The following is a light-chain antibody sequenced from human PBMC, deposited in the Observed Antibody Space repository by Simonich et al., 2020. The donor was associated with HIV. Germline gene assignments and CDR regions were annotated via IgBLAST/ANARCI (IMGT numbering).Light chain of an antibody. CDR1: ALPKKY. CDR3: QSAASSGTYWV. J-gene: IGLJ3*02. V-gene: IGLV3-25*03. Sequence: SYELTQPPSVSVSPGQTARITCSGDALPKKYAYWYQQKSGQAPVLVIYEGSKRPSGIPERFSCSSSGTTDTLTISGVQAEDEADYYCQSAASSGTYWVFGGGTKVTVL. CDR2: EGS.